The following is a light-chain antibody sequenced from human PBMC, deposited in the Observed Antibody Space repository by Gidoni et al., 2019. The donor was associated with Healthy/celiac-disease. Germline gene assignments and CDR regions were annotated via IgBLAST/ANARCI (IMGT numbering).Light chain of an antibody. V-gene: IGKV3-11*01. CDR1: QSVSSY. J-gene: IGKJ3*01. CDR3: QQRSNWHFT. CDR2: DAS. Sequence: PATLSLSPGERATLSCRASQSVSSYLAWYQQKPGQAPRLLIYDASNRATGIPARFSGSGSGTDFTLTISSLEPEDFAVYYCQQRSNWHFTFGPGTKVDIK.